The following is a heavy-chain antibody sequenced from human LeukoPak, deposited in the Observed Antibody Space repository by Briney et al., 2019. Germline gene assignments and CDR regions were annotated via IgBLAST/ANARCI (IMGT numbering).Heavy chain of an antibody. J-gene: IGHJ3*01. Sequence: SGGSLRLSCAASGFTFSDSAMSWVRQAPGKGLEWVSLISFSGANTYYADSVKGRFTISRDNSKDTLYLLMNSLRAEDTAIYYCARDIQLSTWGLGTMVTVSS. CDR3: ARDIQLST. V-gene: IGHV3-23*01. CDR1: GFTFSDSA. CDR2: ISFSGANT. D-gene: IGHD5-24*01.